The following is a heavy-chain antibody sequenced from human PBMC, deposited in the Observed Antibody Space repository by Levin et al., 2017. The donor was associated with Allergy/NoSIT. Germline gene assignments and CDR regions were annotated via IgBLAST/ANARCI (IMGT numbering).Heavy chain of an antibody. V-gene: IGHV3-30*02. Sequence: GGSLRLSCVASGFTFSSHGMNWVRQAPGKGLEWVAGVQNDGSTEYYTDSVKGRSSVSRDDSKSTLYLQVDSLRAEDTAVYYCAKDRRGASFDYWGQGTLVSVSS. CDR3: AKDRRGASFDY. CDR2: VQNDGSTE. J-gene: IGHJ4*02. CDR1: GFTFSSHG.